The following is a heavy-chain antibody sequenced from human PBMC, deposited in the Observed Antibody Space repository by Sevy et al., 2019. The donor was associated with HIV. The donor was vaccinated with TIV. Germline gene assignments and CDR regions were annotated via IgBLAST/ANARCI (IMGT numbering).Heavy chain of an antibody. CDR2: INTGTGDP. D-gene: IGHD7-27*01. V-gene: IGHV7-4-1*02. CDR1: GYTFNSCN. J-gene: IGHJ4*02. CDR3: TRDRPNWGNDY. Sequence: ASVKVSCKASGYTFNSCNMNWVRQAPGQGLEWMGWINTGTGDPTYVQGFTGRFVFSLDTSVSTAYLQINSLKAEDTGVYYCTRDRPNWGNDYWGQGTLVTVSS.